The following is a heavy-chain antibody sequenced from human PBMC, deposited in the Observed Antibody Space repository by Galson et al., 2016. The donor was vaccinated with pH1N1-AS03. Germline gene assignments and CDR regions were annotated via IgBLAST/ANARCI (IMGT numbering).Heavy chain of an antibody. CDR2: VIGVFGTS. V-gene: IGHV1-69*13. CDR1: GVIFRSFG. J-gene: IGHJ4*02. Sequence: SVKVSCKASGVIFRSFGISCVRQAPGQGLEWMGRVIGVFGTSKHAQKFQGRVTITADESTSTAYMELTSLRPDDTAVYYCARESGYNYGYPDYWGQGTLVTVSS. D-gene: IGHD5-18*01. CDR3: ARESGYNYGYPDY.